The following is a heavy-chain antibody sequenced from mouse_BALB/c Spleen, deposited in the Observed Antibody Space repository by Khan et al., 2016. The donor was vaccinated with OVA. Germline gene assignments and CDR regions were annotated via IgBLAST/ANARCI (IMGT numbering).Heavy chain of an antibody. CDR3: ARGGYSVFAY. D-gene: IGHD2-14*01. Sequence: QLPQSGPELVKPGASLKVSCKASGYTFTDYVIGWVRQRSRQGLEWIGDIFPGSGVPYYNEKFKDRATLTADKSSNTAYMQLNSLTYEDSAVYFCARGGYSVFAYWGQGTLVTVSA. V-gene: IGHV1-81*01. J-gene: IGHJ3*01. CDR1: GYTFTDYV. CDR2: IFPGSGVP.